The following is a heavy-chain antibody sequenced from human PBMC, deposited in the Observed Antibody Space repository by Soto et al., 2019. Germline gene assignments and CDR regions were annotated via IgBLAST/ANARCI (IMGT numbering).Heavy chain of an antibody. V-gene: IGHV1-69*01. CDR2: ILPIFRTA. CDR1: GGTFGTYG. CDR3: ARVAVAGYNWFDP. D-gene: IGHD6-19*01. J-gene: IGHJ5*02. Sequence: QVQLVQSGAEVKKPGSSVKVSCKASGGTFGTYGISWVRQAPGQGLQWMGGILPIFRTANYAQKCQGRVTITADESTTTAYMELSSMRSEDTAVSYCARVAVAGYNWFDPWGQGTLVTVSS.